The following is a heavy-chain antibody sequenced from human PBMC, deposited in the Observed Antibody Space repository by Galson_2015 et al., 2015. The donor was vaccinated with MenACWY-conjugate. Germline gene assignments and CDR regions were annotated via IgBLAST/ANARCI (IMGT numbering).Heavy chain of an antibody. V-gene: IGHV4-39*01. J-gene: IGHJ3*02. Sequence: SETLSLTCTVSGGSISSSSYFWGWIRQPPGKGLEWIGTISYSGSTHYNPSLNNRVTVSADTSKNQFSLNVNSVAAAGTALYYCARRSARLTLGAFDIWGQGTMVTVSS. D-gene: IGHD4-23*01. CDR1: GGSISSSSYF. CDR2: ISYSGST. CDR3: ARRSARLTLGAFDI.